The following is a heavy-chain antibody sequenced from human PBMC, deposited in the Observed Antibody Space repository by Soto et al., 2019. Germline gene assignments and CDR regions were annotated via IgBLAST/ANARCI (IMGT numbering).Heavy chain of an antibody. D-gene: IGHD6-19*01. V-gene: IGHV4-39*01. J-gene: IGHJ4*02. CDR1: GGSISGSYYY. CDR3: AIPSGLTVTGPDY. Sequence: PSETLSLTCAVSGGSISGSYYYWGWLRQSPGKGPEWIGSVFYTGFTSYNPSLESRVSVSVDTSKNQFSLKVSGVSAADTAVYYCAIPSGLTVTGPDYWGQGALVTVSS. CDR2: VFYTGFT.